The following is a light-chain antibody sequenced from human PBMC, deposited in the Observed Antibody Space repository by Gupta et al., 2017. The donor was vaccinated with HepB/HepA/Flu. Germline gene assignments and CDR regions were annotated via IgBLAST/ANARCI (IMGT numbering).Light chain of an antibody. CDR3: AAWDDSLNGPGYV. CDR2: SNN. V-gene: IGLV1-44*01. J-gene: IGLJ1*01. Sequence: QPVLTQPPSASGTPGQRVTPSSSASSPNIGSNTVNWYQQLPGTAPKLLIYSNNQRPSGVPDRFSGSKSGTSASLAISGLQSEDEADYYCAAWDDSLNGPGYVFGTGTKVTVL. CDR1: SPNIGSNT.